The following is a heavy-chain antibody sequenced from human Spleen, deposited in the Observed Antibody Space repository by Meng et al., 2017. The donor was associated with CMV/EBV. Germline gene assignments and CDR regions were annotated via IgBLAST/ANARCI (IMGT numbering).Heavy chain of an antibody. D-gene: IGHD6-13*01. V-gene: IGHV4-59*01. Sequence: SETLSLTCTVSGGSISSYYWSWIRQPPGKGLEWIGYIYYSGSTNYNPSLKSRVTISVDTSKNQISLKVRSVTAADTAVYYCAREGQLALDNWFDPWGQGTLVTVSS. CDR2: IYYSGST. CDR1: GGSISSYY. CDR3: AREGQLALDNWFDP. J-gene: IGHJ5*02.